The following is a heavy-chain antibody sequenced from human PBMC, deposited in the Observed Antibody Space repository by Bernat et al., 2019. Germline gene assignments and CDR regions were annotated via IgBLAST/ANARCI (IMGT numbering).Heavy chain of an antibody. D-gene: IGHD4-17*01. J-gene: IGHJ5*02. CDR1: GFTFSSYG. V-gene: IGHV3-33*08. Sequence: VQLVESGGGLVQPGRSLRLSCAASGFTFSSYGMHWVRQAPGKGLEWVAVIWYDGSNKYYADSVKGRFTISRDNSKNTLYLQMNSLRAEDTAVYYCARGAYGDYVGWFDPWGQGTLVTVSS. CDR3: ARGAYGDYVGWFDP. CDR2: IWYDGSNK.